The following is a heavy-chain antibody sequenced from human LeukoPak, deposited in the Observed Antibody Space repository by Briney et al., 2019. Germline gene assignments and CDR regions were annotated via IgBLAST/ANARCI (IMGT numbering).Heavy chain of an antibody. D-gene: IGHD3-10*01. V-gene: IGHV4-61*02. CDR1: GGSISSGSYY. CDR3: ARHYYYGSV. Sequence: SETLSLTCTVSGGSISSGSYYWSWIRQPAGKGLEWIGRIYTSGSTNYNPSLKSRVTISVDTSKNQFSLKLSSVTAADTAVYYCARHYYYGSVWGQGTLVTVSS. CDR2: IYTSGST. J-gene: IGHJ4*02.